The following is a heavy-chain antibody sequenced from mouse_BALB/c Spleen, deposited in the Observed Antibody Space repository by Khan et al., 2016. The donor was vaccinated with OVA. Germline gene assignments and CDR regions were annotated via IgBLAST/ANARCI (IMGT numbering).Heavy chain of an antibody. CDR1: GYTLTSYY. CDR2: IYPEDGST. CDR3: ARGYYGYLDY. V-gene: IGHV1S56*01. Sequence: VQLQESGPELVRPGASMKMSCKASGYTLTSYYIHWVKQRPGQGLEWIGWIYPEDGSTKYNEMFKGKSTLTADRSSSTAYMLLRSLTSEDSAIYFWARGYYGYLDYWGQGTTLTVSS. J-gene: IGHJ2*01. D-gene: IGHD1-1*01.